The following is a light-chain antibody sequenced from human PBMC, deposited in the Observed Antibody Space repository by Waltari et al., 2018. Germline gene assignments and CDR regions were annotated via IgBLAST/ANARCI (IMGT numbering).Light chain of an antibody. Sequence: EIVLTQSPGTLSLSPGESATLSCRASQSVSNNYLAWYQQKPGQAPRLLIFGASSRATGIPDRFSGSASGTDFTLTISRLEPEDFAVYYCQQYSTSPRYTFGQGTKLEIK. CDR2: GAS. V-gene: IGKV3-20*01. J-gene: IGKJ2*01. CDR1: QSVSNNY. CDR3: QQYSTSPRYT.